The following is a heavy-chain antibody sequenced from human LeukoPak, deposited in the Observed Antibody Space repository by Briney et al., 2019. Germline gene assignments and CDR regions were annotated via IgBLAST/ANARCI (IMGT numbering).Heavy chain of an antibody. D-gene: IGHD1-26*01. V-gene: IGHV3-23*01. J-gene: IGHJ5*02. CDR1: GFTFSSYA. Sequence: GGSLRLSCVASGFTFSSYAMSWVRQAPGKGLEWVSVVSGSGITTYYADSVKGRFTISRDNSKNTLYLQMNSLRAEDTAVYYCAKYGGSSATVNWFDPWGLGTLVTVSS. CDR3: AKYGGSSATVNWFDP. CDR2: VSGSGITT.